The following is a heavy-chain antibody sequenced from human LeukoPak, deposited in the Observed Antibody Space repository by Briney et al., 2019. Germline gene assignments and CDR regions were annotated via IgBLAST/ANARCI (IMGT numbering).Heavy chain of an antibody. CDR3: ARDLGYCSGGTCYSVFDY. CDR2: INRDGTEK. V-gene: IGHV3-7*01. J-gene: IGHJ4*02. CDR1: GFTFSSYW. D-gene: IGHD2-15*01. Sequence: GGSLRLSCAASGFTFSSYWMTWVRQAPGKGPEWVANINRDGTEKNYVDSVKGRFTISRDNARNSLYLQMSSLRAEDTAVYYCARDLGYCSGGTCYSVFDYWGQGALVTVAS.